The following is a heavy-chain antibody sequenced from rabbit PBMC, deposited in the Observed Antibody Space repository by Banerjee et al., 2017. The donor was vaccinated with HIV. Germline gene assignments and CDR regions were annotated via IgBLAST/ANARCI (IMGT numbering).Heavy chain of an antibody. CDR1: GFSFSSSYW. V-gene: IGHV1S40*01. CDR2: IYTGDGRT. D-gene: IGHD2-1*01. J-gene: IGHJ4*01. Sequence: QSLEESGGDLVKPGASLTLTCTASGFSFSSSYWICWVRQAPGKGLEWIACIYTGDGRTDYPSWAKGRFTISKTSSTTVTLKMTSLTVADTATYFCARGSAAGGDGCNLWGQGTLVTVS. CDR3: ARGSAAGGDGCNL.